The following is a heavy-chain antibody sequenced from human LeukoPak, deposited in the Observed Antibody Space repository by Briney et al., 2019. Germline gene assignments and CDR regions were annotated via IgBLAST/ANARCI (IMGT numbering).Heavy chain of an antibody. CDR3: VRDTYDYVWGGYRFDY. Sequence: GGSLRLSCAASGFTFSSYSMNWVRQAPGKGLEWVSSISSGSSYIYYADSVKGRFTISRDNAKNSLYLQMNSLRAEDTAVYYCVRDTYDYVWGGYRFDYWGQGTLVTVSS. V-gene: IGHV3-21*01. D-gene: IGHD3-16*02. J-gene: IGHJ4*02. CDR1: GFTFSSYS. CDR2: ISSGSSYI.